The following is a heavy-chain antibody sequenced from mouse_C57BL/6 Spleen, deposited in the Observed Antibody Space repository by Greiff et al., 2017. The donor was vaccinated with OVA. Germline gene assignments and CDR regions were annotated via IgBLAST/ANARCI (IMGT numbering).Heavy chain of an antibody. CDR2: IWTGGGP. Sequence: VQLQESGPGLVAPSQSLSIPCTVSGFSLTSYAISWVRQPPGKGLEWLGVIWTGGGPNYNSALKSRLSISKDNSKSQVFLKMNSLQTDDTARYYCASHYYGSSWFAYWGQGTLVTVSA. V-gene: IGHV2-9-1*01. CDR1: GFSLTSYA. D-gene: IGHD1-1*01. CDR3: ASHYYGSSWFAY. J-gene: IGHJ3*01.